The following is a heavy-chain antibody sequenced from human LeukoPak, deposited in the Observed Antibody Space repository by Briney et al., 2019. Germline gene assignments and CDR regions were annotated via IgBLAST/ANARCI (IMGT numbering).Heavy chain of an antibody. CDR3: ARGGYSGSYYGVYDY. Sequence: PSETLSLTCAIYGGSFSGYYWSWIRQPPGKGLEWIGEINHSGSTNYNPSLKSRVTISVDTSKNQFSLKLGSVTAADTAVYYCARGGYSGSYYGVYDYWGQGTLVTVSS. J-gene: IGHJ4*02. D-gene: IGHD1-26*01. V-gene: IGHV4-34*01. CDR2: INHSGST. CDR1: GGSFSGYY.